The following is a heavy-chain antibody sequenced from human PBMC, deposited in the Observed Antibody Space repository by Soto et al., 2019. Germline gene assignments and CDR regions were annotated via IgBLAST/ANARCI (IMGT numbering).Heavy chain of an antibody. CDR2: FDPEDGET. CDR3: ATVSDDYSNYWFDP. J-gene: IGHJ5*02. Sequence: ASVKVSCKVSGYTLTELSMHWVRQAPGKGLEWMGGFDPEDGETIYAQKFQGRVTMTEDTSTDTAYMELSSLRSEDTAVYYCATVSDDYSNYWFDPWGQGTLVTVS. V-gene: IGHV1-24*01. D-gene: IGHD4-4*01. CDR1: GYTLTELS.